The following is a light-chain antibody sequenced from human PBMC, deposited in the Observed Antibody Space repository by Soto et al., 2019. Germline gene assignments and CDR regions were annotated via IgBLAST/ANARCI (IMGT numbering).Light chain of an antibody. J-gene: IGKJ4*02. CDR2: DAS. V-gene: IGKV3-11*01. Sequence: EIVLTQSPATLSLSPGERATLSCRASQSVSSYLAWYQQKPGQAPRLLIYDASNRATGIPARFSGSGSGTDVLLNISSLEDEDFAVYYCQQRSNWPPLTFGGGTKVEIK. CDR1: QSVSSY. CDR3: QQRSNWPPLT.